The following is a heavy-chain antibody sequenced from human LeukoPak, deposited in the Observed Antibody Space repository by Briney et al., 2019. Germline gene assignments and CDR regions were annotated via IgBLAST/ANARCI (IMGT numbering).Heavy chain of an antibody. CDR1: GFTFSIYW. CDR3: ARDRTGYSSIDF. D-gene: IGHD5-18*01. J-gene: IGHJ4*02. CDR2: INSDESSA. Sequence: PGGSLRLSCVASGFTFSIYWIPWVRQAPGKGLVWVSRINSDESSADYADSVTGRFTISRDNAKNTVYLQMNSLRADDTAVYYCARDRTGYSSIDFWGQGTLVTVSS. V-gene: IGHV3-74*01.